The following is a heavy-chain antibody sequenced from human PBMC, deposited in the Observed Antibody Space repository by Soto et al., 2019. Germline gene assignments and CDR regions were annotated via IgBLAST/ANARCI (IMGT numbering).Heavy chain of an antibody. CDR3: ARDPIAAAGTYFQH. CDR2: IWYDGSNK. Sequence: GGSLRLSCAASGFTFSSYGMHWVRQAPGKGLEWVAVIWYDGSNKYYADSVKGRFTISRDNSKNTLYLQMNSLRAEDTAVYYCARDPIAAAGTYFQHWGQGTLVTVSS. V-gene: IGHV3-33*01. J-gene: IGHJ1*01. D-gene: IGHD6-13*01. CDR1: GFTFSSYG.